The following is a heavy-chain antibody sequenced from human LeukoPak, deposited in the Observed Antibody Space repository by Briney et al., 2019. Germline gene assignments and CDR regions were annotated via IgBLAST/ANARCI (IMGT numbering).Heavy chain of an antibody. V-gene: IGHV3-30-3*01. CDR1: GFTFSSYA. Sequence: GGSLRHSCAASGFTFSSYAMHWVRQAPGKGLEWVAVISYDGSNKYYADSVKGRFTISRDNSKNTLYLQMNSLRAEDTAVYYCARGWFWSGSQSLDYWGQGTLVTVSS. CDR2: ISYDGSNK. CDR3: ARGWFWSGSQSLDY. D-gene: IGHD3-3*01. J-gene: IGHJ4*02.